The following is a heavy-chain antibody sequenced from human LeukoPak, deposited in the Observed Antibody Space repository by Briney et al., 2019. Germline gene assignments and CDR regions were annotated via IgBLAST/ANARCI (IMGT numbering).Heavy chain of an antibody. CDR1: GGSISSFY. Sequence: SETLSLTCTVSGGSISSFYWSWIRQPPGKGLEWIGEINHSGSTNYNPSLKSRVTISVDTSKNQFSLKLSSVTAADTAVYYCSGYSSGLNWFDPWGQGTLVTVSS. CDR2: INHSGST. J-gene: IGHJ5*02. CDR3: SGYSSGLNWFDP. V-gene: IGHV4-34*01. D-gene: IGHD6-19*01.